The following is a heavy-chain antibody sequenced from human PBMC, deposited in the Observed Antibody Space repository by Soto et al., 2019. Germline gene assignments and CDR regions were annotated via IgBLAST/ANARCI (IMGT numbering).Heavy chain of an antibody. CDR2: ISHKSSAI. CDR1: GFTFSNYA. Sequence: EVQLVESGGGLVQPGGSLRLSCAASGFTFSNYAMNWVRQAPGKGLEWVSYISHKSSAIYHADSVKGRFTISRDNAKNSLYLQMNSLRDEDTAVYYCARDPYSSTTVTIMEYWGQVTLVNVSS. J-gene: IGHJ4*02. D-gene: IGHD4-17*01. V-gene: IGHV3-48*02. CDR3: ARDPYSSTTVTIMEY.